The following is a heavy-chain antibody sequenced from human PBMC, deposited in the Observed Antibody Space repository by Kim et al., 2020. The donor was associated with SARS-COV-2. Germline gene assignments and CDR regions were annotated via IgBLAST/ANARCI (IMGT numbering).Heavy chain of an antibody. V-gene: IGHV3-23*01. CDR1: GFTFSSYA. Sequence: GGSLRLSCAASGFTFSSYAMSWVRQAPGKGLEWVSAISGSGGSTYYADSVKGRFTISRDNSKNTLYLQMNSLRAEDTAVYYCAKDLAVWFGELLEDYDYYGMEVWGQGTTVTVSS. CDR3: AKDLAVWFGELLEDYDYYGMEV. CDR2: ISGSGGST. D-gene: IGHD3-10*01. J-gene: IGHJ6*02.